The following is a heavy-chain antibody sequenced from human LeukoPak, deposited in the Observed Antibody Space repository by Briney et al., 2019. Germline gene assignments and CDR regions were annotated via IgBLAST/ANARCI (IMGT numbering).Heavy chain of an antibody. CDR1: GFTFSSYA. CDR3: AKDLVVVVAANDY. D-gene: IGHD2-15*01. CDR2: ISGSGGST. J-gene: IGHJ4*02. Sequence: GGSLRLSCAASGFTFSSYAMRWVRQAPGKGLEWVSAISGSGGSTYYADSVKGRFTISRDNSKNTLYLQMNSLSAEDTAVCYCAKDLVVVVAANDYWGQGTLVTVSS. V-gene: IGHV3-23*01.